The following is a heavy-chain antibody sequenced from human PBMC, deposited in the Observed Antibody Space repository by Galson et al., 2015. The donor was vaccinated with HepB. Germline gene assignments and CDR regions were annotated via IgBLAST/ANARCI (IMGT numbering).Heavy chain of an antibody. CDR3: ARGTLVVGVAATLNNWFDP. V-gene: IGHV1-18*01. D-gene: IGHD2-15*01. J-gene: IGHJ5*02. Sequence: QSGADLKKPGDSLRISCAGCGYTFSPYSVTWVRQAHRQGLERMGWISAYNRGTTSAQKFQGRVSMTTDTSTSTVYMALSRLRTDDTAIYYCARGTLVVGVAATLNNWFDPWGQGTLVTVSS. CDR2: ISAYNRGT. CDR1: GYTFSPYS.